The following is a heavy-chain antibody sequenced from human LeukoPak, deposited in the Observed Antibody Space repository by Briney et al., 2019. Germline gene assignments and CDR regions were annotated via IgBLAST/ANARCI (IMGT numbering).Heavy chain of an antibody. CDR3: ARRWGNIVGVTYEY. V-gene: IGHV4-39*01. Sequence: PSETLSLTCTISGSSITSVSHYWGWIRQPPGKGLEWIGDIYYTGSTYYSPSLRSRVSMSVHTSENQFSLRLNSVTAVDTAVYYCARRWGNIVGVTYEYWGQGTLVTVSS. D-gene: IGHD3-16*01. CDR1: GSSITSVSHY. J-gene: IGHJ4*02. CDR2: IYYTGST.